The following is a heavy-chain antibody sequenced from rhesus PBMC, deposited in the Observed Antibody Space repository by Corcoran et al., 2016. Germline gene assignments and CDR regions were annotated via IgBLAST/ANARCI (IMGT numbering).Heavy chain of an antibody. CDR1: GGSISSSNW. D-gene: IGHD6-13*01. J-gene: IGHJ4*01. V-gene: IGHV4-93*02. CDR2: IYGSGGST. CDR3: ARIASSWSNFDY. Sequence: QVQLQESGPAVVKPSETLSLTCAVSGGSISSSNWWSWIRQSPGKGLEWIGGIYGSGGSTEYNPSLKSRVTISIDTSKHQFSLKLSSVTAADTAVYYCARIASSWSNFDYWGQGVLVTVSS.